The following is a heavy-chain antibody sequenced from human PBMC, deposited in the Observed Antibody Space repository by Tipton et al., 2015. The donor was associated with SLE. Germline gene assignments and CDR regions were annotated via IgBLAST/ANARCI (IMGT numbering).Heavy chain of an antibody. D-gene: IGHD2-15*01. CDR1: GGSISSGSYY. Sequence: TLSLTCTVSGGSISSGSYYWSWIRQPAGKGLEWIGRIYTSGSTNYNPSPKSRVTISVDTSKNQFSLKLSSVTAADTAVYYCATPGYCSGGSCYPALGYWGQGTLVTVSS. V-gene: IGHV4-61*02. J-gene: IGHJ4*02. CDR2: IYTSGST. CDR3: ATPGYCSGGSCYPALGY.